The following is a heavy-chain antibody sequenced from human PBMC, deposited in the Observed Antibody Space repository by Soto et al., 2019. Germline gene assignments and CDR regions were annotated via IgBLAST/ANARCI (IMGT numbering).Heavy chain of an antibody. V-gene: IGHV3-48*01. J-gene: IGHJ4*02. D-gene: IGHD6-19*01. CDR2: ISSSSSTI. CDR3: ARGGYSSPHEFDY. CDR1: GFTFSSYS. Sequence: GGSLSLSCAASGFTFSSYSMNWVRQAPGKGLEWVSYISSSSSTIYYVTYVKGQFTISGDNAKISLFLQMNILSAVDMVVFYCARGGYSSPHEFDYWGQGTLVTVSS.